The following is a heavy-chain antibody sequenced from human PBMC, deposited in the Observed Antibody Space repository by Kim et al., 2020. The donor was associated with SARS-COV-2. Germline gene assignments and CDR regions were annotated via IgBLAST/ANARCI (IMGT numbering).Heavy chain of an antibody. J-gene: IGHJ4*02. D-gene: IGHD4-17*01. V-gene: IGHV4-59*01. Sequence: SETLSLTCTVSGGSISSYYWSWIRQPPGKGLEWIGYLYYSGSTNYNPSLNSRVTISVDTSKNQSSLKLSSVTAADTAAYYCAREYGNWGQGTLATVSS. CDR3: AREYGN. CDR2: LYYSGST. CDR1: GGSISSYY.